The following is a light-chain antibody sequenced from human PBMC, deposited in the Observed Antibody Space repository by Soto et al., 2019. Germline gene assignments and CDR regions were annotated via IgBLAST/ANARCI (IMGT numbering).Light chain of an antibody. J-gene: IGKJ2*01. Sequence: DIVMTQSPLSLPVTPGEPASISCRSSQSLLHSNGYNYLDWYLQKPGQSPQLLIYLGSNRASGVAERFSGSGSGTDFTLKISRVEAEDVGVYFCMQALQIPQTFGQGTRLEIK. V-gene: IGKV2-28*01. CDR2: LGS. CDR3: MQALQIPQT. CDR1: QSLLHSNGYNY.